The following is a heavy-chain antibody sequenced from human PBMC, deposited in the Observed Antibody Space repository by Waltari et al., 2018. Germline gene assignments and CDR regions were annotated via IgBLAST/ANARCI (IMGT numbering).Heavy chain of an antibody. CDR3: AGYYYGSGVGVY. CDR2: ISGSGGST. V-gene: IGHV3-23*01. Sequence: MQLLGSGGGLVQPGGSLRLSCAASGFSFSSSALTCVRQAPGQGLDWVAAISGSGGSTYYADSVKGRFTISRDNSKNTLYLQMNSVRAEDTDVYSCAGYYYGSGVGVYWGQGTLVTVSS. J-gene: IGHJ4*02. D-gene: IGHD3-10*01. CDR1: GFSFSSSA.